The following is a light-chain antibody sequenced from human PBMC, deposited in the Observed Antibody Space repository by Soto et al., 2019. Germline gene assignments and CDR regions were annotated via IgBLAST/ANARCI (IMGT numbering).Light chain of an antibody. Sequence: QSVLTQPPSASGTPGQRVTISCSGRSSNIGSNYVYWYQQLPGTAPKLLIYYNNQRPSGVPDRFSGSKSGTSASLAISGLRSEDEADYYCAKWDDSLSGYVFGTGTKVTVL. CDR1: SSNIGSNY. CDR3: AKWDDSLSGYV. CDR2: YNN. J-gene: IGLJ1*01. V-gene: IGLV1-47*02.